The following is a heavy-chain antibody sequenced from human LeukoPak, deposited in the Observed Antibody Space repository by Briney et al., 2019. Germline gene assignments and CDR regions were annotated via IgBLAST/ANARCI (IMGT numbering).Heavy chain of an antibody. CDR3: ARVERGYSYGPFDY. CDR2: ISYTGST. Sequence: SETLSLTCAVYGGSFSGYYWGWIRQPPGKGLEWIGYISYTGSTNYNPSLKSRVTISVDTSKNQFSLRLSSVTAADTAVYHCARVERGYSYGPFDYWGQGTLVTVSS. D-gene: IGHD5-18*01. CDR1: GGSFSGYY. V-gene: IGHV4-59*01. J-gene: IGHJ4*02.